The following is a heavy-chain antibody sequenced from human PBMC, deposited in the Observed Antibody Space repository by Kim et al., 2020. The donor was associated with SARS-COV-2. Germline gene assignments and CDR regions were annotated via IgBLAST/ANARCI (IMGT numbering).Heavy chain of an antibody. J-gene: IGHJ5*02. CDR2: IYYSGST. D-gene: IGHD2-2*01. CDR1: GGSISSYY. Sequence: SETLSLTCTVSGGSISSYYWSWIRQPPGKGLEWIGYIYYSGSTNYNPSLKSRVTISVDTSKNQFSLKLSSVTAADTAVYYCAGQVVPAAIWVRANTNWFDPWGQGTLVTVSS. V-gene: IGHV4-59*13. CDR3: AGQVVPAAIWVRANTNWFDP.